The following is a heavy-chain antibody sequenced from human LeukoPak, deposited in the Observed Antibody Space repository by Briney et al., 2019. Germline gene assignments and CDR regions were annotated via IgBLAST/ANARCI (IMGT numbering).Heavy chain of an antibody. Sequence: PGGSLRLSCAASGFTFSSYGMHWVRQAPGKGLEWVAVISYDGSNKYYADSVKGRFTISRDNSKNTLHLQMNSLRAEDTAVYYCAKDGESCGGDCYSEFGLFDYWGQGTLVTVSS. CDR1: GFTFSSYG. CDR3: AKDGESCGGDCYSEFGLFDY. J-gene: IGHJ4*02. V-gene: IGHV3-30*18. D-gene: IGHD2-21*02. CDR2: ISYDGSNK.